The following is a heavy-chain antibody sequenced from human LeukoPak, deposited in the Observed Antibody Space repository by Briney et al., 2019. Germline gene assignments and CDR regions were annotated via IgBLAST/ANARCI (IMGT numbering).Heavy chain of an antibody. CDR2: ISGDGGST. D-gene: IGHD3-16*02. Sequence: GGSLRLSCAASGLTFDDYAMHWVRQAPGKGLEWVSLISGDGGSTYYADSVKGRFTISRDNSKNSLYLQMNSLGTEDTALYYCAKVAYYDYVWGSYRYYYYMDVWGKGTTVTVSS. V-gene: IGHV3-43*02. CDR1: GLTFDDYA. J-gene: IGHJ6*03. CDR3: AKVAYYDYVWGSYRYYYYMDV.